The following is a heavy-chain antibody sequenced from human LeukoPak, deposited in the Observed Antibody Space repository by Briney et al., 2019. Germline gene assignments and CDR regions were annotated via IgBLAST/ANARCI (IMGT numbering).Heavy chain of an antibody. D-gene: IGHD6-13*01. CDR2: IYYGGST. J-gene: IGHJ4*02. Sequence: PSEALCLTCSISGGSISPYYWTWVRQSPGKGLEWIGYIYYGGSTNYNPSLKSRVTISIDTSETQFSLRLTSVTAADTAVYYCARGSSSWYIPQDYWGQGALVTVSS. CDR3: ARGSSSWYIPQDY. V-gene: IGHV4-59*01. CDR1: GGSISPYY.